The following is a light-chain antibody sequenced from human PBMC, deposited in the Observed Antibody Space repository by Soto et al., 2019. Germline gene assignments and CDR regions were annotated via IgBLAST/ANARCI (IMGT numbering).Light chain of an antibody. J-gene: IGKJ3*01. V-gene: IGKV3-20*01. Sequence: EIVLTQSPGTLSLSPGERATLSCRASQSINSRYLAWYQQKPGQAPRLLIYGASSRATGIPDRFSGSGSGTDFSLTISRMEPEEFAVYYCQQFGSSPGFTFGPGTILDIK. CDR2: GAS. CDR3: QQFGSSPGFT. CDR1: QSINSRY.